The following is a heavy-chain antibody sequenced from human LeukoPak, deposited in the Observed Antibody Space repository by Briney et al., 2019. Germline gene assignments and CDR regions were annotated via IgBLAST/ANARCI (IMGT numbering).Heavy chain of an antibody. CDR1: GGSVSSGGYY. D-gene: IGHD5-24*01. CDR2: IFYSGST. Sequence: SQTLSLTCTVSGGSVSSGGYYWSWIRQHPGKGLEWIGNIFYSGSTYYNPSLKSRVTISVDTSKNQFSLKLSSVTAADTAVYYCARATRDGYNYFDYWGQGTLVTVSS. V-gene: IGHV4-30-2*03. J-gene: IGHJ4*02. CDR3: ARATRDGYNYFDY.